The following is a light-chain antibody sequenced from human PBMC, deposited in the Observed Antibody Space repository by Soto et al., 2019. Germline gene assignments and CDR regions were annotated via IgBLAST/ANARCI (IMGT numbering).Light chain of an antibody. CDR2: DAS. CDR1: QSVSSY. CDR3: QQRSNWPLN. V-gene: IGKV3-11*01. J-gene: IGKJ4*01. Sequence: EIVLTQSPATLSLSPGERATLSCRASQSVSSYLAWYQQKPGQAPRLLIYDASNRATGIPARFSGSGSGTDFTLTISSLEPDDFAVYYCQQRSNWPLNFGGGTKVEIK.